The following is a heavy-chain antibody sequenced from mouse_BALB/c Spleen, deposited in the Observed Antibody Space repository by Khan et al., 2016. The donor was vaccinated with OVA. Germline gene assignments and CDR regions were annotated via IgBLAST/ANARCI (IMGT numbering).Heavy chain of an antibody. V-gene: IGHV2-9*02. J-gene: IGHJ2*01. CDR2: IWAGGST. CDR3: ARLEDI. Sequence: QVQLKESGPGLVAPSQSLSITCTVSGFSLTSYGVHWVRQPPGKGLEWLGVIWAGGSTTNNSDVMYRLSISKDKSKSQVFLKKNSLKTYDTAMYYCARLEDIWGQGTTLTVSS. CDR1: GFSLTSYG.